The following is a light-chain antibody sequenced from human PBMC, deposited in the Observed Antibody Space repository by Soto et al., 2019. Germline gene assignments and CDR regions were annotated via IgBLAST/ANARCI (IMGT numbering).Light chain of an antibody. CDR1: QSVGSNY. CDR2: GAF. V-gene: IGKV3-20*01. J-gene: IGKJ2*01. Sequence: DIVLTQSPGTLSLSPGERATLSCRASQSVGSNYLAWYQQKPGQALRLLIYGAFSRATGIPDRFSGSGSGTDFTLTITRLEPEDFAVYYCQHYGSTVYTFGQGTKLEIK. CDR3: QHYGSTVYT.